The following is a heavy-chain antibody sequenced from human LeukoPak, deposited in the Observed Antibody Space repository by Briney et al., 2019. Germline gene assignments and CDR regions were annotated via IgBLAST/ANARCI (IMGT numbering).Heavy chain of an antibody. V-gene: IGHV4-39*01. J-gene: IGHJ2*01. CDR2: IYYSGST. CDR1: GGSISSSSYY. Sequence: SETLSLTCTVSGGSISSSSYYWGWIRQPPGKGLEWIGSIYYSGSTYYNPSLKSRVTISVDTSRNQFSLKLSSVTAADTAVYYCASLAPGIAVVPADWYFDLWGRGTLVTVSS. D-gene: IGHD6-19*01. CDR3: ASLAPGIAVVPADWYFDL.